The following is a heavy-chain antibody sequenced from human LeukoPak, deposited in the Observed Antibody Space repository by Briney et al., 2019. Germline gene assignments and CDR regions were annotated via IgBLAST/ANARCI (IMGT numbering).Heavy chain of an antibody. J-gene: IGHJ4*02. CDR1: GYTFTIYY. CDR2: INPSGGST. V-gene: IGHV1-46*01. Sequence: ASVKVSCKASGYTFTIYYMHWVRQAPGQGLEWMGIINPSGGSTSYTQKFQGRVTITADESTSTAYMELSSLRSEDTAVYYCAREMLDYGSGLGYWGQGTLVTVSS. CDR3: AREMLDYGSGLGY. D-gene: IGHD3-10*01.